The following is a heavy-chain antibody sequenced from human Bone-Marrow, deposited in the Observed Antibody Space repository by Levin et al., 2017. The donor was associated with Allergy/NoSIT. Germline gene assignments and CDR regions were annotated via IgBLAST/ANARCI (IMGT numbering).Heavy chain of an antibody. CDR1: GFDFSTFG. V-gene: IGHV3-30*18. Sequence: PGGSLRLSCVASGFDFSTFGMHWVRQAPGKGLEWVTLISYDGSKKYYADSVKGRFTISRDNSKNTVFLQMNSLRAEDTAVYFCAKAYSAVAGHLDYWGQGTRVGVST. D-gene: IGHD6-19*01. CDR2: ISYDGSKK. CDR3: AKAYSAVAGHLDY. J-gene: IGHJ4*02.